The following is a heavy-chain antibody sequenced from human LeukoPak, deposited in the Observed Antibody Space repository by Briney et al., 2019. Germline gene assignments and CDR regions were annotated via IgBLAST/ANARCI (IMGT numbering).Heavy chain of an antibody. D-gene: IGHD3-22*01. J-gene: IGHJ6*03. CDR3: ARLISGSSGYYHYYYYYYYMDV. V-gene: IGHV4-38-2*01. CDR1: GYSISSGYY. Sequence: SETLSLTCAVSGYSISSGYYWGWIRQRPGKGLEWFGSIYHSGSTYYNPSLKSRVTISVDTSKNQFSLKLSSVTAADTAVYYCARLISGSSGYYHYYYYYYYMDVWGKGTTVTVSS. CDR2: IYHSGST.